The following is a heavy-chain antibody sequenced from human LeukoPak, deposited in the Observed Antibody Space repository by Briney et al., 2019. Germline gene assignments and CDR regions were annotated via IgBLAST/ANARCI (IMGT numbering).Heavy chain of an antibody. CDR1: GYTFTGYY. D-gene: IGHD6-19*01. CDR2: INPNSGGT. CDR3: ARDMGPIAVAGTATRDFDY. J-gene: IGHJ4*02. V-gene: IGHV1-2*02. Sequence: ASVKVSCKASGYTFTGYYMHWVRQAPGQGLEWMGWINPNSGGTNYAQKFQGRVTMTRDTSISTAYMELSRLRSDDTAVYYCARDMGPIAVAGTATRDFDYWGQGTLVTVSS.